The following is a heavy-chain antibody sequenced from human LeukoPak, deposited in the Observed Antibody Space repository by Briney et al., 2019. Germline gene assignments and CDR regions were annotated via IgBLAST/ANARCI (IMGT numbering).Heavy chain of an antibody. Sequence: SETLSLTCAVYGGSFSGYYWSWIRQPPGKGLEWIGEINHSGSTNYNPSLKSRVTISVDTSKNQFSLKLSSVTAADTAVYYCARSHGDYDFDYWGQGTLVTVSS. CDR3: ARSHGDYDFDY. J-gene: IGHJ4*02. D-gene: IGHD4-17*01. CDR2: INHSGST. V-gene: IGHV4-34*01. CDR1: GGSFSGYY.